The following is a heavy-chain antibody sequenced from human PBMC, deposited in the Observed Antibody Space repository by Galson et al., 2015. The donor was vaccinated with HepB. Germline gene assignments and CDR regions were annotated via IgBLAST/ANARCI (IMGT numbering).Heavy chain of an antibody. CDR3: AKASGSYEDAFDI. D-gene: IGHD1-26*01. CDR1: GYTFTSYY. J-gene: IGHJ3*02. CDR2: INPSGGST. Sequence: SVKVSCKASGYTFTSYYMHWVRQAPGQGLEWMGIINPSGGSTSYAQKFQGRVTMTRDTSTSTVYMELSSLRSEDTAVYYCAKASGSYEDAFDIWGQGTMVTVSS. V-gene: IGHV1-46*01.